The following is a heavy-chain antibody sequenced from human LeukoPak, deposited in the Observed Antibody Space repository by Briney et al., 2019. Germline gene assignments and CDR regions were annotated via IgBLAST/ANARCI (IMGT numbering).Heavy chain of an antibody. CDR1: GGSISSYS. CDR3: ARAGPRRDGYNFDC. J-gene: IGHJ4*02. Sequence: SETLSLTCTVSGGSISSYSWSWIRQPPGKGLEWIGLVYDGGRTYYNPSLKSRVTISLDTSKNQVSLNLNSVTSPDTAVYYCARAGPRRDGYNFDCWGQGTLVTVSS. D-gene: IGHD5-24*01. V-gene: IGHV4-59*01. CDR2: VYDGGRT.